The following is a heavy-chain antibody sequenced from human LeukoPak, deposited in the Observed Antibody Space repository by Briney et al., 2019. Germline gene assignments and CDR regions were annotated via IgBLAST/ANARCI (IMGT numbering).Heavy chain of an antibody. CDR3: ARDGTPIHSSGWVYMDV. Sequence: ASVKVSCKASGGTFSSYAISWVRQAPGQGLEWVGGIILIFGTANYAQKFQGRVTITADESTNTAYMELSSLRSEDTAVYYCARDGTPIHSSGWVYMDVWGKGTTVTISS. CDR2: IILIFGTA. V-gene: IGHV1-69*13. J-gene: IGHJ6*03. D-gene: IGHD6-25*01. CDR1: GGTFSSYA.